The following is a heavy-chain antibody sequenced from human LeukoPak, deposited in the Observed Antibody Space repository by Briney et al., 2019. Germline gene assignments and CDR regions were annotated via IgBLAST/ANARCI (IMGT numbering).Heavy chain of an antibody. D-gene: IGHD1-1*01. Sequence: GGSLRLSCAASGFAFTSYAMTWVRQAPGKGLEWVSAISGGAGGAYFADSVRGRFSITRDNSKMTLSLLMDNLRVEDTAIYYCAIIKYNANWAVDFWGQGTLVTVSS. CDR2: ISGGAGGA. J-gene: IGHJ4*02. CDR1: GFAFTSYA. CDR3: AIIKYNANWAVDF. V-gene: IGHV3-23*01.